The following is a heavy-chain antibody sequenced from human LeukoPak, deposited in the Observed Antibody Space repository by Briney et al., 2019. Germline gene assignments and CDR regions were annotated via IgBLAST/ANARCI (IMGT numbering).Heavy chain of an antibody. CDR2: IYSSGTT. V-gene: IGHV4-59*08. CDR1: GGSISGYY. Sequence: PSETLSLTCTVSGGSISGYYWSWVRQSPEKGLEWIAYIYSSGTTNYNPSLKSRVTISVDTSQNQFSLKVNSVTAADTAVYYCGRHLGHSDYPLDCWGQGTLVTVSS. D-gene: IGHD4-11*01. CDR3: GRHLGHSDYPLDC. J-gene: IGHJ4*02.